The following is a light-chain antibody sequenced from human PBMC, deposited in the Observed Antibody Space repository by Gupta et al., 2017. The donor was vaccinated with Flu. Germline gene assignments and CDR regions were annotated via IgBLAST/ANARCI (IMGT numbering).Light chain of an antibody. Sequence: SSDLTQDPAVFVALGQTVRNICKGESLRKYYASWYQQKPGQAPLLVIYGKNNRPSGIPDRFSGSSSGNTASLSITGAKAEDEADDYCDSRDSSGNHLVFGGGTKLTVL. CDR2: GKN. J-gene: IGLJ2*01. V-gene: IGLV3-19*01. CDR3: DSRDSSGNHLV. CDR1: SLRKYY.